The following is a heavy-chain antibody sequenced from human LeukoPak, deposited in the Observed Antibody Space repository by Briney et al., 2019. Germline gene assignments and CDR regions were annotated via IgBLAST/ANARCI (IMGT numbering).Heavy chain of an antibody. D-gene: IGHD1-26*01. J-gene: IGHJ4*02. CDR3: ARREGGFYSWGIAY. CDR2: ISSGSTI. CDR1: GFTFSDYY. V-gene: IGHV3-11*04. Sequence: GGSLRLSCAASGFTFSDYYMSWIRQAPGKGLEWLSYISSGSTIYYADSVKGRFTMSRDNAKNSLYLQMNSLRAEDTAVYYCARREGGFYSWGIAYWGQGTLVTVSS.